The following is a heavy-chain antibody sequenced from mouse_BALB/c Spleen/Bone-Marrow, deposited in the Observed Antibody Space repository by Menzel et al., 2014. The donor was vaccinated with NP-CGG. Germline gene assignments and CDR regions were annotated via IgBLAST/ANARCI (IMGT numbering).Heavy chain of an antibody. J-gene: IGHJ2*01. CDR3: ARETRYGNYVDYFDY. D-gene: IGHD2-10*02. CDR1: GYTFTSYY. CDR2: IYPGNVDT. Sequence: QVQLQQSGPELVKPGTSVRISCKPSGYTFTSYYIHWVKQRPGQGLEWIGWIYPGNVDTKYNEKFKGKATLTADKSSSTAYMQLSSPTSEDSAVYFCARETRYGNYVDYFDYWGQGTTLTVSS. V-gene: IGHV1S56*01.